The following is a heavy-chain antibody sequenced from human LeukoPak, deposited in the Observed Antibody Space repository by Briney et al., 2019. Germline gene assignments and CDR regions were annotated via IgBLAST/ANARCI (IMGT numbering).Heavy chain of an antibody. D-gene: IGHD5-18*01. CDR1: GSTFSSYS. J-gene: IGHJ6*02. V-gene: IGHV3-21*01. CDR2: ISSSSSYI. Sequence: PGGSLRLSCAASGSTFSSYSMNWVRQAPGKGLEWVSSISSSSSYIYYADSVKGRFTISRDNAKNSLYLQMNSLRAEDTAVYYCARDLVQLWSGMDVWGQGTTVTVSS. CDR3: ARDLVQLWSGMDV.